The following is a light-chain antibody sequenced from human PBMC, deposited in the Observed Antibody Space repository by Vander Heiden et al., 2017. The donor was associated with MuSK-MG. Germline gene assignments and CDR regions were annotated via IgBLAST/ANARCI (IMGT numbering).Light chain of an antibody. V-gene: IGKV3-15*01. J-gene: IGKJ5*01. CDR2: GAS. Sequence: EIVMTQSPATLSVSPGERATLSCWASQSISSNLAWFQQKPGQAPRLLIYGASTRAPGIPARFSGSGSGTEFTLTISSRQSEDFVVYYCQQYHDWPPITFGQGTPMEIK. CDR3: QQYHDWPPIT. CDR1: QSISSN.